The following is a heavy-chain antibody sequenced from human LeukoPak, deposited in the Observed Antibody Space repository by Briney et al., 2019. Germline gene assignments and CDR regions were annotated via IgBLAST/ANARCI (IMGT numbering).Heavy chain of an antibody. CDR1: GYTLTELS. Sequence: GASVKVSCKVSGYTLTELSIHWVRQAPGKALEWMGGLDPEDGETSYAQNFQVRVTMTEDTSTDTAYVELSSLRSEDTAVYYCATSTIPPSFDYWGQGSLVTVSS. V-gene: IGHV1-24*01. D-gene: IGHD5/OR15-5a*01. J-gene: IGHJ4*02. CDR3: ATSTIPPSFDY. CDR2: LDPEDGET.